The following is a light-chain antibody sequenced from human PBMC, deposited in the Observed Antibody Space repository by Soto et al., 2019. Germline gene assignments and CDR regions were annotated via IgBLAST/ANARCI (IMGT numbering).Light chain of an antibody. J-gene: IGKJ1*01. Sequence: EIVMTQSPATLAVSPGETSTLSCSASQSLSGNLAWYQQKPGQAPRLLIFRASTRATGVPARFSGRGSGTEFTLTISGLQSEDFAVYYCQQYSNWPPWTFGPGTKVDIK. CDR2: RAS. V-gene: IGKV3-15*01. CDR3: QQYSNWPPWT. CDR1: QSLSGN.